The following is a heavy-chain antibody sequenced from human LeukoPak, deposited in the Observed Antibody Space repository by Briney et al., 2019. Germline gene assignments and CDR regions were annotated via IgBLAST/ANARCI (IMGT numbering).Heavy chain of an antibody. CDR2: ISSSGSTI. CDR3: ARPRESGIMDV. D-gene: IGHD3-10*01. Sequence: GGSLRLSCAASGFTFSSFTMNWIRQAPGKGLEWVSYISSSGSTIYYADSVKGRFTISRDNAKNSLYLQMNSLRAEDTAVYYCARPRESGIMDVWGKGTTVTISS. CDR1: GFTFSSFT. J-gene: IGHJ6*03. V-gene: IGHV3-48*04.